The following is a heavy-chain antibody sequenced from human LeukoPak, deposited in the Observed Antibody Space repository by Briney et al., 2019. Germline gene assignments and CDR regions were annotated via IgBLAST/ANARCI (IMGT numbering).Heavy chain of an antibody. CDR2: INPNSGGT. CDR1: GYTFTSYG. J-gene: IGHJ5*02. Sequence: GASVKVSCKASGYTFTSYGISWVRQAPGQGLEWMGWINPNSGGTNYAQKFQGRVTMTRDTSISTAYMELSRLRSDDTAVYYCARWVYEEGHNWFDPWGQGTLVTVSS. CDR3: ARWVYEEGHNWFDP. V-gene: IGHV1-2*02. D-gene: IGHD6-13*01.